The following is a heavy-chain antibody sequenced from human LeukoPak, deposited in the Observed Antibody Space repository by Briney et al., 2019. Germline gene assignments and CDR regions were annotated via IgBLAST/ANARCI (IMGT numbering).Heavy chain of an antibody. CDR2: ISSSGST. Sequence: SETLSLTCTVSGDSISSGDYYWSWIRQPAGKGLEWIGRISSSGSTNYNPSLKSRVTISVYTSKNQFSLKLSSVTAADTAVYYCARLKYYYDSSGYRAEYFQHWGQGTLVTVSS. J-gene: IGHJ1*01. D-gene: IGHD3-22*01. V-gene: IGHV4-61*02. CDR1: GDSISSGDYY. CDR3: ARLKYYYDSSGYRAEYFQH.